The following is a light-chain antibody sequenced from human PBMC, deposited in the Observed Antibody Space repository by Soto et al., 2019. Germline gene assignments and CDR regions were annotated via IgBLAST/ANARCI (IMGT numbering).Light chain of an antibody. J-gene: IGLJ2*01. Sequence: QSALTQPRSVSGSPGQSVTISCSGTSSDVGGYEYVSWYQQHRGKDPRLLIYHVGQRPSGVPDSFSGPKSGTTASMPIPGLQADDEAAYCCSSYTAGRTFVFGGGTKVTVL. CDR1: SSDVGGYEY. CDR3: SSYTAGRTFV. CDR2: HVG. V-gene: IGLV2-11*02.